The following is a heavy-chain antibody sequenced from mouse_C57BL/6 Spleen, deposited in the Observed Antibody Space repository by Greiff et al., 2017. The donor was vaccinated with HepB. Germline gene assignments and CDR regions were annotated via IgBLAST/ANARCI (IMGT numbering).Heavy chain of an antibody. J-gene: IGHJ1*03. D-gene: IGHD1-1*01. CDR3: SRDYGSSIPHWYFDG. CDR2: INPSTGGT. Sequence: EVQLQESGPELVKPGASVKISCKASGYSFTGYYMNWVKQSPEKSLEWIGEINPSTGGTTYNQKFKAKATLTVDKSSSTSYMQLKSLTSEDSAVYYWSRDYGSSIPHWYFDGWGTGTTVTVSS. CDR1: GYSFTGYY. V-gene: IGHV1-42*01.